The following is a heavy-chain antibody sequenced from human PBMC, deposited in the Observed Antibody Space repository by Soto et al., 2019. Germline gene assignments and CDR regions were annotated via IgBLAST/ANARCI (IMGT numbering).Heavy chain of an antibody. D-gene: IGHD6-13*01. CDR3: GRGVVVYQQLVRGRDRFDP. CDR1: GFTLRSYW. V-gene: IGHV3-74*01. CDR2: IDSDGRST. Sequence: EVRLVESGGGLVQPGGPLTLSCAVSGFTLRSYWMHWVRQAPGTGLEWVARIDSDGRSTNYADSVKGRFTISRDNAKNIVFLHMNSLRAEDRAVYYCGRGVVVYQQLVRGRDRFDPWGQGTLVTVSS. J-gene: IGHJ5*02.